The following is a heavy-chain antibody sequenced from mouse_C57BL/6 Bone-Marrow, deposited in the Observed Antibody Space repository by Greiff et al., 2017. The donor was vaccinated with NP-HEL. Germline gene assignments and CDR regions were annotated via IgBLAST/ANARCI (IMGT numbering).Heavy chain of an antibody. CDR3: ALTTVVAPFAY. CDR2: ISDGGSYT. V-gene: IGHV5-4*03. CDR1: GFTFSSYA. Sequence: EVKVVESGGGLVKPGGSLKLSCAASGFTFSSYAMSWVRQTPEKRLEWVATISDGGSYTYYPDNVKGRFTISRDNAKNNLYLQMSHLKSEDTAMYYCALTTVVAPFAYWGQGTLVTVSA. J-gene: IGHJ3*01. D-gene: IGHD1-1*01.